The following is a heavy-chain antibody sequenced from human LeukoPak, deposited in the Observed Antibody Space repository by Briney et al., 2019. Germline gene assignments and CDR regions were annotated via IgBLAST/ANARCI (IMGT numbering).Heavy chain of an antibody. D-gene: IGHD5-12*01. CDR2: ISSSSSYI. V-gene: IGHV3-21*01. Sequence: GGSLRLSCAASGFTFSSYSMNWVRQAPGKGLEWVSSISSSSSYIYYADSVKGRFTISRDNAKNSLNLQMNSLRAEDTAVYYCARDPKWLRSDRANYFDYWGQGTLVTVSS. J-gene: IGHJ4*02. CDR1: GFTFSSYS. CDR3: ARDPKWLRSDRANYFDY.